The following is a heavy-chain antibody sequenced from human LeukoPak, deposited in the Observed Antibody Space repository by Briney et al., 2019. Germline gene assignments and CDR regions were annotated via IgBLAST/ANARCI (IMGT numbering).Heavy chain of an antibody. CDR3: TRGTQGVGSY. J-gene: IGHJ4*02. Sequence: PSETLSLTCTVFGGSISGYYWSWIRQPAGKGLEWIGRVYTSGETNYNPSLLSRVTMSLDTSKNQFSLQLTSVSAADTAVYYCTRGTQGVGSYWGQGTLVTVSS. CDR2: VYTSGET. CDR1: GGSISGYY. V-gene: IGHV4-4*07. D-gene: IGHD1-1*01.